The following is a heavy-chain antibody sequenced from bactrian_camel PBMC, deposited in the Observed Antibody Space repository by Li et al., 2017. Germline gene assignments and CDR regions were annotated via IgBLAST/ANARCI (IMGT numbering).Heavy chain of an antibody. CDR2: VYTDGSNT. Sequence: VQLVESGGGLVQPGGSLRLSCAASGFAFSDYSMYWVRQAPGKGLEWVSSVYTDGSNTYYADSVKGRFTISRDNAKNTVYLQMNSLKPEDSAMYYCAAVCMRPLMTGLRALGAFYKYWGQGTQVTVS. CDR1: GFAFSDYS. D-gene: IGHD3*01. V-gene: IGHV3S6*01. CDR3: AAVCMRPLMTGLRALGAFYKY. J-gene: IGHJ4*01.